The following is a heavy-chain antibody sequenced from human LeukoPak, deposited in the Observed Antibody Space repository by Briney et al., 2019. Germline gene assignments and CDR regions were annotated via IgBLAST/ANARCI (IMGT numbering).Heavy chain of an antibody. V-gene: IGHV3-43*01. Sequence: PGGSLRLSCAASGFTFDDYTMHWVRHTPGKGLEWVSGISWDGDTTYYADSVKGRFTISRDNNKNSLYLQMNSLRTEDTAFYYCAKDSLQQIALAGTAFDYWGQGTLVTVSS. CDR1: GFTFDDYT. CDR2: ISWDGDTT. D-gene: IGHD6-19*01. CDR3: AKDSLQQIALAGTAFDY. J-gene: IGHJ4*02.